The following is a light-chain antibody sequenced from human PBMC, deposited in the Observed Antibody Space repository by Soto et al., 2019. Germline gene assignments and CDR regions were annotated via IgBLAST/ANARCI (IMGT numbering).Light chain of an antibody. CDR1: QTISSW. Sequence: DIQMTQSPSTLSGYVGDRVTITCRASQTISSWLAWYQQKPGKAPNLLIYKASHLENGVPSRFSGSGSGTEFTLTISSLQPGDFATYYCQHYNTYPWTFGQGSMV. V-gene: IGKV1-5*03. CDR2: KAS. J-gene: IGKJ1*01. CDR3: QHYNTYPWT.